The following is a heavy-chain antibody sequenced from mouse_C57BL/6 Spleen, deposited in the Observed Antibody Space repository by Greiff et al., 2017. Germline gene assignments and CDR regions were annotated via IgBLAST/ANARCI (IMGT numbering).Heavy chain of an antibody. V-gene: IGHV1-69*01. Sequence: LQQPGAELVMPGASVKLSCKASGYTFTSYWMHWVKQRPGQGLEWIGEIDPSDSYTNYNQKFKGKSTLTVDKSSSTAYMQLSSLTSEDSAVYYCARGRSGPAWFAYWGQGTLVTVSA. D-gene: IGHD3-2*02. CDR1: GYTFTSYW. J-gene: IGHJ3*01. CDR2: IDPSDSYT. CDR3: ARGRSGPAWFAY.